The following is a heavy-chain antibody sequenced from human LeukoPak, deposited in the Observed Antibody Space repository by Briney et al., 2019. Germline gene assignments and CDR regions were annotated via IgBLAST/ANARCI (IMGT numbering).Heavy chain of an antibody. V-gene: IGHV1-8*01. J-gene: IGHJ6*02. CDR2: MNPNSGNT. CDR3: ARGGPRSYSYYYYGMDV. D-gene: IGHD3-10*01. CDR1: GYTFTSYD. Sequence: ASVKVSCKASGYTFTSYDINWVRQATGQGLEWMGWMNPNSGNTGYAQKFQGGVTMTRNTSISTAYMELSSLRSEDTAVYYCARGGPRSYSYYYYGMDVWGQGTTVTVSS.